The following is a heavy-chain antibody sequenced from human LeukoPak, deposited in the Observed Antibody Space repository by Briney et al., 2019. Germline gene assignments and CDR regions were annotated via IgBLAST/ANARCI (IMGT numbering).Heavy chain of an antibody. CDR2: ITPFNGNT. D-gene: IGHD1-26*01. CDR3: ARSEVVGDRQAFDI. V-gene: IGHV1-45*02. CDR1: GYTFTYRY. Sequence: SVKVSCKASGYTFTYRYLHWVRQAPGQALEWMGWITPFNGNTNYAQKFQDRVTNTRDRSMSTAYMELSSLRSEDTAMYYRARSEVVGDRQAFDIWGQGTMVTVSS. J-gene: IGHJ3*02.